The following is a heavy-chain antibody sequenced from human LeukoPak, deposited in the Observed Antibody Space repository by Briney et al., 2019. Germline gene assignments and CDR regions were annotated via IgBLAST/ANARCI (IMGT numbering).Heavy chain of an antibody. CDR1: GFTFNTYA. CDR2: ISGSGAFT. CDR3: AKHYDISGYYPY. Sequence: GGSLRLSCAASGFTFNTYAMSWVRQAPGKGLEWVSTISGSGAFTKYADSVTGRFTISRDNSRNTLYLQLNSLRAEDTATYYCAKHYDISGYYPYWGQGTLVTVSS. V-gene: IGHV3-23*01. J-gene: IGHJ4*02. D-gene: IGHD3-22*01.